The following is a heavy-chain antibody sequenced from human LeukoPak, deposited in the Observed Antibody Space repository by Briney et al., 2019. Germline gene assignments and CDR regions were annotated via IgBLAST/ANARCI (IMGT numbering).Heavy chain of an antibody. J-gene: IGHJ4*02. CDR3: AKDSYSSSAVTFDY. CDR1: GFAFGSEA. Sequence: PGGSLRLSCAVSGFAFGSEAMSWVRQSPARGLEWVASISPGGGTTYYADSVKGRFTISRDNSKNTLYLQMNSLRAEDTAVYYCAKDSYSSSAVTFDYWGQGTLVTVSS. CDR2: ISPGGGTT. D-gene: IGHD6-6*01. V-gene: IGHV3-23*01.